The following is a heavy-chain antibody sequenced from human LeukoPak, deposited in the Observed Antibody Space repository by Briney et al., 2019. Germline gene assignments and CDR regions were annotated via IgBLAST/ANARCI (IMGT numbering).Heavy chain of an antibody. D-gene: IGHD3-16*02. V-gene: IGHV1-69*06. CDR1: GGIFGSYA. J-gene: IGHJ4*02. CDR2: IIPIFDTP. CDR3: AKGSRLREAGSYRF. Sequence: SVKVSCEASGGIFGSYAINWVRQAPGQGLEWLGRIIPIFDTPNYAQTFQGRVTISADKSTRTVYMELSSLRSEDTALYYCAKGSRLREAGSYRFWGQGTLVTVSS.